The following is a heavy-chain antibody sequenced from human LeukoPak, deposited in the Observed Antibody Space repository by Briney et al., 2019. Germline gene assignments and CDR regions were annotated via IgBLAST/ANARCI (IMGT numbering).Heavy chain of an antibody. CDR2: IYYLGST. V-gene: IGHV4-59*01. CDR1: GGSISSYY. CDR3: ARDRPGSYWYFHL. J-gene: IGHJ2*01. D-gene: IGHD3-10*01. Sequence: SETLSLTCTVSGGSISSYYWSWIRQPPGKGLEWVGHIYYLGSTNYNPSLKSRVTISIDTSKNYFSLKLNSVIAADTAVYYCARDRPGSYWYFHLWGRGTLVTVSS.